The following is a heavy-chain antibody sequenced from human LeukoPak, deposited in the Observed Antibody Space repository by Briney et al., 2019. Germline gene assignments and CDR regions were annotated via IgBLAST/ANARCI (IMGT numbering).Heavy chain of an antibody. CDR1: GYTFTSYG. J-gene: IGHJ3*02. D-gene: IGHD3-10*01. CDR2: ISAYNGNT. V-gene: IGHV1-18*01. CDR3: ATSLRVVRGVINAFDI. Sequence: GASVKVSCKASGYTFTSYGISWVRQAPGQGLEWMGWISAYNGNTNYAQKLQGRVTMTTDTSTSTAYMGLRSLRSDDTAVYYCATSLRVVRGVINAFDIWGQGTMVTVSS.